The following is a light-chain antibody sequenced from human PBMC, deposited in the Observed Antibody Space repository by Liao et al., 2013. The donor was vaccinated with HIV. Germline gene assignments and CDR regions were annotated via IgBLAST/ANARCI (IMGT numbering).Light chain of an antibody. CDR1: YLGDKY. J-gene: IGLJ2*01. CDR2: QDD. Sequence: ATITCSGDYLGDKYASWYHLRPGQSPVLVIYQDDKRPSGIPERYTGSNSGITATLTISGTQPTDEADYYCQAWDRNTAIFGGGTKLTVL. CDR3: QAWDRNTAI. V-gene: IGLV3-1*01.